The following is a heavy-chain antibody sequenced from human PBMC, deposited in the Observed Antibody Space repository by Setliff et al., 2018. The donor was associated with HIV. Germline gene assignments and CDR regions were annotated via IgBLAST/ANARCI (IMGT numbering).Heavy chain of an antibody. Sequence: ASVKVSCKASGFTLNHYAISWVRQAPGQGLEWMGTRLPISHVTTYAQKFQDRVTITADESTTTTYMALSSLRTDDTAVYYCARVGPWYYKSSGYLASWDYWGQGTLVTVSS. V-gene: IGHV1-69*13. D-gene: IGHD3-22*01. J-gene: IGHJ4*02. CDR1: GFTLNHYA. CDR3: ARVGPWYYKSSGYLASWDY. CDR2: RLPISHVT.